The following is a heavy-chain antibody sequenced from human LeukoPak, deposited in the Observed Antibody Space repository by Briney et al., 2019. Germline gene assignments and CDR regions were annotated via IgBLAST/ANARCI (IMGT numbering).Heavy chain of an antibody. CDR3: PKEGDNGKTNWFDT. V-gene: IGHV3-23*01. CDR2: ISSSGDST. CDR1: GFTFSSYA. J-gene: IGHJ5*02. Sequence: GGSLRLSCAASGFTFSSYAMSWVRQAPGKGLEWVSTISSSGDSTYYADSVKGRLTISRDNSKNTVYVQMNSLRVEDTAVYYCPKEGDNGKTNWFDTWGQGTLVTVPS. D-gene: IGHD2-21*01.